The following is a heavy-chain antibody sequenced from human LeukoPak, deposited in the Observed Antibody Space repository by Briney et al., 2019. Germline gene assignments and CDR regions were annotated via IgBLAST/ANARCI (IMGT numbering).Heavy chain of an antibody. CDR2: IYYSGST. J-gene: IGHJ4*02. CDR3: ARGASSGYYYVPFDY. Sequence: SETLSLTCTVSGGSISSSSYYWGWIRQPPGKGLEWIGSIYYSGSTYYNPSLKSRVSISVDTSKNQFSLKLSSVTAADTAVYYCARGASSGYYYVPFDYWGQGTLVTVSS. D-gene: IGHD3-22*01. V-gene: IGHV4-39*01. CDR1: GGSISSSSYY.